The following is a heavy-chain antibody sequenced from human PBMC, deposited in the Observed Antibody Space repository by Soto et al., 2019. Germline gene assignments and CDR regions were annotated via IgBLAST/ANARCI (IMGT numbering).Heavy chain of an antibody. J-gene: IGHJ5*02. V-gene: IGHV3-21*01. Sequence: GGSLRLSCGASGFTFSNYNMNWVRQAPGKGLEWVSHISGTGVYIHYADAVKGRFTISRDNAKSSVYLQMNSLRAEDTAVYYCAREGALKPFSSWGQGALVTVSS. CDR3: AREGALKPFSS. CDR1: GFTFSNYN. CDR2: ISGTGVYI.